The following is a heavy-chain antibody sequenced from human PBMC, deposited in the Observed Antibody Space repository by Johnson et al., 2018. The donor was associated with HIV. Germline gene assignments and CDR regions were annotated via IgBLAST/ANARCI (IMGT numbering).Heavy chain of an antibody. D-gene: IGHD6-13*01. CDR2: IWYDGSNK. CDR1: GFTFSSYG. J-gene: IGHJ3*02. Sequence: QVQLVESGGGVVQPGRSLRLSCAASGFTFSSYGMHWVRQAPGKGLERVAVIWYDGSNKYYADSVKGRFTISRDNSKNTLYLQMNSLRAEDTAVYYCAKGLGRAAAGTRNAFDIWGQGTMVTVSS. V-gene: IGHV3-33*06. CDR3: AKGLGRAAAGTRNAFDI.